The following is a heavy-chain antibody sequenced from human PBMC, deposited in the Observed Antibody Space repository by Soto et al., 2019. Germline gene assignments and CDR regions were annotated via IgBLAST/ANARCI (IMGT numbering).Heavy chain of an antibody. CDR1: GFTFNTYD. CDR2: ITTSSAYI. Sequence: EVQLVESGGGLVKPGGSLRLSCAASGFTFNTYDMNWVRQAPGKGLEWVSSITTSSAYIYYADSLKGRITISRDNAENPLFLPMTSLGAEVTAVYCCLGSATSRFVRQGWLATWAQGTVVTVTP. V-gene: IGHV3-21*04. J-gene: IGHJ5*02. CDR3: LGSATSRFVRQGWLAT. D-gene: IGHD7-27*01.